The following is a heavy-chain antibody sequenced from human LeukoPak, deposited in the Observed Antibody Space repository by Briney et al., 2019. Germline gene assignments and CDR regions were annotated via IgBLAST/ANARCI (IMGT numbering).Heavy chain of an antibody. CDR3: ARRLSTRSYYLDD. CDR1: GGSISISTDY. CDR2: IYYSGSS. J-gene: IGHJ4*02. V-gene: IGHV4-39*01. Sequence: SETLSLTCTVSGGSISISTDYWGWIRQPPGKGLEWIGNIYYSGSSNYNPSLKSRVTMSVDTSKNQFSLKLNSATAADTAVYYCARRLSTRSYYLDDWGQGTLVTVSS. D-gene: IGHD2/OR15-2a*01.